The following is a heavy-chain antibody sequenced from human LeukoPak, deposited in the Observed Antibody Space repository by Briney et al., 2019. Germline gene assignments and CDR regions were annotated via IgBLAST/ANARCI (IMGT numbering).Heavy chain of an antibody. CDR3: AKNYGSDRGVPYGMDV. V-gene: IGHV3-23*01. Sequence: PGGSLRLSCAASGFTFGNFAMRWVRPAPGKGMEWVAAIRGISGSTTIYAGSVKGRFTVSRDNSKSTLYLQMNSLRVEDTAVYYCAKNYGSDRGVPYGMDVWGQGTTVTVAS. CDR2: IRGISGSTT. J-gene: IGHJ6*02. CDR1: GFTFGNFA. D-gene: IGHD3-10*01.